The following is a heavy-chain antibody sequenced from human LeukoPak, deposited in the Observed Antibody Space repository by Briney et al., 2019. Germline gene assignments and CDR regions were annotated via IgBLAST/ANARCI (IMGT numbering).Heavy chain of an antibody. CDR3: ARENRGWFPAY. D-gene: IGHD6-19*01. CDR1: GFSFSDYA. CDR2: ISYDGSDE. Sequence: GGSLRLSCAASGFSFSDYAMHWVRQAPGKGLEWVALISYDGSDEYYADSVKGRFTISRDTPRNTLSLQMNSLRAEDTAVYYCARENRGWFPAYWGQGTLVTVSS. J-gene: IGHJ4*02. V-gene: IGHV3-30*04.